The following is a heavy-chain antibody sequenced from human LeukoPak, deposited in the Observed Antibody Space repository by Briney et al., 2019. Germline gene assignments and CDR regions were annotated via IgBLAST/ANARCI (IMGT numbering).Heavy chain of an antibody. CDR3: ARGSGYYDSRGEYYFDY. Sequence: HPGGSLRLSCAASGFTFSSYAMSWVRQAPGKGLEWVSAISGSGGSTYYADSVKGRFTISRDNSKNTLYLQMNSLRAEDTAVYYCARGSGYYDSRGEYYFDYWGQGTLVTVSS. CDR2: ISGSGGST. CDR1: GFTFSSYA. V-gene: IGHV3-23*01. J-gene: IGHJ4*02. D-gene: IGHD3-22*01.